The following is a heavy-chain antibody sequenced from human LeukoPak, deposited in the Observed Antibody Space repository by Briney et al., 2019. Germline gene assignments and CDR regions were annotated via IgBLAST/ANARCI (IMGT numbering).Heavy chain of an antibody. CDR3: ARDRNHVGNYYYYYMDV. CDR2: IYYSGST. V-gene: IGHV4-61*01. CDR1: GGSISSSSYY. D-gene: IGHD1-14*01. Sequence: SETLSLTCTVSGGSISSSSYYWGWIRQPPGKGLEWIGYIYYSGSTNYNPSLKSRVTISVDTSKNQFSLKLSSVTAADTAVYYCARDRNHVGNYYYYYMDVWGKGTTVTVSS. J-gene: IGHJ6*03.